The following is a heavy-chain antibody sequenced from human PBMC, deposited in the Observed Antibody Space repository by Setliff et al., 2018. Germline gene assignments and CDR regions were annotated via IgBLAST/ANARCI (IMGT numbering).Heavy chain of an antibody. Sequence: SETLSLTCTVSGGSISSGGYYWSWNRQHPGKGLEWIGYIYYSVSTSYYNPSLKRRVTISVDTSEHQYPMKLNLVTAADTATYYCANDWSYYASGSFTKWFDYWGQGALVTVSS. CDR2: IYYSVSTS. J-gene: IGHJ4*02. CDR1: GGSISSGGYY. D-gene: IGHD3-10*01. CDR3: ANDWSYYASGSFTKWFDY. V-gene: IGHV4-31*03.